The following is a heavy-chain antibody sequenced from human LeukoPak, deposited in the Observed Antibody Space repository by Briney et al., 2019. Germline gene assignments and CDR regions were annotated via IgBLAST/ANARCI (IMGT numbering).Heavy chain of an antibody. J-gene: IGHJ6*03. CDR3: ARTPSDSSSWYGLSKYYYYYMDV. CDR1: GGSISSYY. CDR2: IYYSGST. Sequence: PSETLSLTCTVSGGSISSYYWSWIRQPPGKGLEWIGYIYYSGSTNYNPSLKSRVTISVDTSKNQFSLKLSSVTAADTAVYYCARTPSDSSSWYGLSKYYYYYMDVWGKGTTVTISS. V-gene: IGHV4-59*01. D-gene: IGHD6-13*01.